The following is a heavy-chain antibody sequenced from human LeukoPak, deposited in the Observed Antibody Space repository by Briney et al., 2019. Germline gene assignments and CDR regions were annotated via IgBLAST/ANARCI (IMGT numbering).Heavy chain of an antibody. J-gene: IGHJ3*02. CDR1: GFTFSSYA. CDR2: ISYDGSNK. Sequence: GGSLRLSCAASGFTFSSYAMHWVRQAPGKGLEWVAVISYDGSNKYYADSAKGRFTISRDNSKNTLYLQMNSLRAEDTAVYYCARETYYDSSGYYSVGAFDIWGQGTMVTVSS. D-gene: IGHD3-22*01. CDR3: ARETYYDSSGYYSVGAFDI. V-gene: IGHV3-30-3*01.